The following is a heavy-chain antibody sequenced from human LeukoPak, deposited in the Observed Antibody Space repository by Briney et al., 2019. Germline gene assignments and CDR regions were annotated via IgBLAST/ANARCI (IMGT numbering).Heavy chain of an antibody. CDR2: IKSDVSKT. Sequence: GGSLRLSCAASGYSFSTDWMDWVRQAPGKGLVWVARIKSDVSKTDYAASVKGRFTISTDDANNILYLQMNSLRVDDTAVYYCTAIRPDYWGQGTVVTVSS. V-gene: IGHV3-74*01. CDR3: TAIRPDY. J-gene: IGHJ4*02. D-gene: IGHD2-21*02. CDR1: GYSFSTDW.